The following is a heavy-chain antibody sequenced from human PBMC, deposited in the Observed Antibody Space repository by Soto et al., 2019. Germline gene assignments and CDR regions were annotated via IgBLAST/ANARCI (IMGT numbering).Heavy chain of an antibody. Sequence: SGPTLVNPTQTLTLTCTFSGFSLSTTVVGVGWIRQPPRKSLEWLALIYWNDDKRYSPSLKSRLTITKDTSKNQVVLTMTNMDPVDTATYYCAHSLAVQGAFDIWGQGAMVTVS. CDR2: IYWNDDK. CDR1: GFSLSTTVVG. D-gene: IGHD4-17*01. J-gene: IGHJ3*02. CDR3: AHSLAVQGAFDI. V-gene: IGHV2-5*01.